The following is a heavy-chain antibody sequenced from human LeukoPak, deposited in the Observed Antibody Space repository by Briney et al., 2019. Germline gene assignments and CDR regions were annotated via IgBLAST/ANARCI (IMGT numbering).Heavy chain of an antibody. D-gene: IGHD2-2*01. CDR2: IRYDGSNK. CDR3: AKGSWDIVVVPAGGAFDY. V-gene: IGHV3-30*02. Sequence: PGGSLRLSCAASGFTFSSYGMHWVRQAPGKGLEWVAFIRYDGSNKYYADSVKGRFTISRDNSKNTLYLQMNSLRAEDTAVYYCAKGSWDIVVVPAGGAFDYWGQGTLVTVSS. J-gene: IGHJ4*02. CDR1: GFTFSSYG.